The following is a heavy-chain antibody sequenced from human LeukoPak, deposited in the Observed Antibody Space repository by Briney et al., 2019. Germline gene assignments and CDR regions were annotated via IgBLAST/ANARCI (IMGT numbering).Heavy chain of an antibody. V-gene: IGHV4-59*01. D-gene: IGHD1-1*01. CDR3: ARGAGGYRFDP. CDR2: VYNRGTT. Sequence: SETLSLTCTVSGGSITDYHWTWIRQPPGQGLEYIGYVYNRGTTFYNPSLKGRVTISADTSKKQFFLKVNSMTAAGTAVYYCARGAGGYRFDPWGQGTLVTVSS. J-gene: IGHJ5*02. CDR1: GGSITDYH.